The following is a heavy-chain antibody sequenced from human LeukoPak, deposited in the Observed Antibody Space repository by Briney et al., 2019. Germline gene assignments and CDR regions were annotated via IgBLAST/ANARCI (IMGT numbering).Heavy chain of an antibody. CDR1: GFTFSSYA. CDR2: LSGSGGST. J-gene: IGHJ4*02. Sequence: GGSLRLSCAASGFTFSSYAMSWVRQAPGKGLEWVSALSGSGGSTYYADSVKGRFAISRDNSKNTLYLQMNSLRAEDTAVYYCAKRGEGPLDYWGQGTLVTVSS. V-gene: IGHV3-23*01. CDR3: AKRGEGPLDY. D-gene: IGHD3-10*01.